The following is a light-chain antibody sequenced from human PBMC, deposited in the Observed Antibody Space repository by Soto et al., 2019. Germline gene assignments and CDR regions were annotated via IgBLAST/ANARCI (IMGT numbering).Light chain of an antibody. CDR2: DNS. CDR3: GTWDDSLDSGI. CDR1: SSNIGKNY. Sequence: QSVLTQPPSVSAAPGQQVTISCSGSSSNIGKNYVSWYQQIPGTAPKLLIYDNSQRPSGIPDRFSGSKSGTSATLGITGLQTGDEADYYCGTWDDSLDSGILGGGTKVTVL. V-gene: IGLV1-51*01. J-gene: IGLJ2*01.